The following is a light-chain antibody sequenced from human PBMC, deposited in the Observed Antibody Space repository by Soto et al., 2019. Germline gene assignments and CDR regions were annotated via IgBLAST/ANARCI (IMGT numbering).Light chain of an antibody. J-gene: IGKJ4*01. V-gene: IGKV1-16*01. CDR3: LQYYSYPHT. CDR1: QAITNS. CDR2: AAS. Sequence: DIQVTQSPSSLSASVGDRVTITCRASQAITNSLAWFQQRPGKAPESLIYAASSLQTGVPSRFSGSGSETEFTLTLSSLQPEDLGTYYCLQYYSYPHTFAGGTKVEIK.